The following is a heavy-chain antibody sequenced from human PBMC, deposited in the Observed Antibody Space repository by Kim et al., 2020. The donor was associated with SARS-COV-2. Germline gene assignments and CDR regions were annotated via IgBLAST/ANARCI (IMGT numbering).Heavy chain of an antibody. D-gene: IGHD6-19*01. J-gene: IGHJ4*02. V-gene: IGHV3-23*01. Sequence: GGSLRLSCAASGFTFSSYSMSWVRQAPGKGLEWVSSISGGGDATNYEDSVRGRFTISRDNSKNTLDLQMNSLRGEDTAVYYCAKGGYRSAWDYWGPGTL. CDR1: GFTFSSYS. CDR2: ISGGGDAT. CDR3: AKGGYRSAWDY.